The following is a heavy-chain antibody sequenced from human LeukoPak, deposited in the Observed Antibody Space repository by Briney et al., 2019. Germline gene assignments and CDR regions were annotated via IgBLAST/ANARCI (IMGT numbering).Heavy chain of an antibody. CDR2: IHTSGTT. Sequence: PSETLSLTCTVSGGSISSSHWSWIRQPAGKGLEWIGRIHTSGTTNYNPSLKSRVTMSVDTSKNQFSLKLSSVTAADTAVYYCARVGYYDSSGNKWFDPWGQGTLVTVSS. V-gene: IGHV4-4*07. CDR1: GGSISSSH. D-gene: IGHD3-22*01. CDR3: ARVGYYDSSGNKWFDP. J-gene: IGHJ5*02.